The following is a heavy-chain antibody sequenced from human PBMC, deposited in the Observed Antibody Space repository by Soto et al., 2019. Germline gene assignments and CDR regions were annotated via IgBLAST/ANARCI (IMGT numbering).Heavy chain of an antibody. CDR3: ARRWGAAVDY. D-gene: IGHD1-26*01. V-gene: IGHV4-59*08. CDR1: GGSISSYY. Sequence: VQLQESGPGLVKPSETLSLTCTVSGGSISSYYWSWIRQPPGKGLEWIGYIYYSGSTNYNPSLKSRVTLLVDTYTNQFSLKLSSVTAAATVVYYCARRWGAAVDYWGQGTLVTVSS. CDR2: IYYSGST. J-gene: IGHJ4*02.